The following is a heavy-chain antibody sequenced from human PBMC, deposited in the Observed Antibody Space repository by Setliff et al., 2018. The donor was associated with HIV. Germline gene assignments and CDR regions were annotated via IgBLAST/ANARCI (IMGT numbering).Heavy chain of an antibody. J-gene: IGHJ1*01. V-gene: IGHV1-18*01. D-gene: IGHD3-22*01. Sequence: GASVKVSCKASGYTFTSYGISWVRQAPGQGLEWMGWISTYNADTNYAQNLQGRVTMTTDTSTSTAYMELRSLRSDDTAVYYCAREDTAPPDYYYDSSAYPFAEYFHHWGQGTLVTVSS. CDR3: AREDTAPPDYYYDSSAYPFAEYFHH. CDR2: ISTYNADT. CDR1: GYTFTSYG.